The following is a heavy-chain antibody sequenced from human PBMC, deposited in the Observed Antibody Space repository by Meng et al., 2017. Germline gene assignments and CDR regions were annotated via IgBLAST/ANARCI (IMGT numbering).Heavy chain of an antibody. J-gene: IGHJ4*02. Sequence: LVGSGGGVAQPGRPLRLLCPASGFTFGSDARHRVRQAPGKGLEWVAVISYDGSNKYYADSVKGRFTISRDNSKNTLYLQMNSLRAEDTAVYYCARGQNWNYFGFFDYWGQGTLVTVSS. CDR3: ARGQNWNYFGFFDY. CDR2: ISYDGSNK. V-gene: IGHV3-30*01. CDR1: GFTFGSDA. D-gene: IGHD1-7*01.